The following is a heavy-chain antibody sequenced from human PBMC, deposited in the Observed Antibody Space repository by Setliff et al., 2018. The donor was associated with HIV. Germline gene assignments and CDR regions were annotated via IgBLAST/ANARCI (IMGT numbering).Heavy chain of an antibody. CDR3: ARDGGYCSGGSCSESGY. V-gene: IGHV1-69*13. J-gene: IGHJ4*02. Sequence: GASVKVSCKSSGGTFSSYAISWVRQAPGQGLEWMGGIIPIFGTANYAQKFQGRVTITADESTSTAYMELSSLRSEDTAVYYCARDGGYCSGGSCSESGYWGQGTLVTVS. CDR2: IIPIFGTA. D-gene: IGHD2-15*01. CDR1: GGTFSSYA.